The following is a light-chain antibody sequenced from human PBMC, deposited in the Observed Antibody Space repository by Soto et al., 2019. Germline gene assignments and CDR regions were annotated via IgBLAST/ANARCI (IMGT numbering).Light chain of an antibody. CDR1: RSVLHTSNNQNY. Sequence: DIVMTQSPDSLAVSLGERATINCKSSRSVLHTSNNQNYLAWYQQKPRQSPKLLIYWASTRESGVPDRFSGSASGTDFTLTISGLQAEDVAVYYCQQYYSAPYTFGQGSKVEIK. J-gene: IGKJ2*01. CDR2: WAS. CDR3: QQYYSAPYT. V-gene: IGKV4-1*01.